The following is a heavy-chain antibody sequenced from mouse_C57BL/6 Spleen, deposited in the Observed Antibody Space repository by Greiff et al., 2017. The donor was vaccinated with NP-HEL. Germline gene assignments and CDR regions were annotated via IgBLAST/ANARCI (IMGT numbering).Heavy chain of an antibody. Sequence: QVQLKESGPGLVAPSQSLSITCTVSGFSLTSYGVHWVRQPPGKGLEWLVVIWSDGSTTYNSALKSRLSISKDNSKSQVFLKMNSLQTDDTAMYYCARPGTMVTTPYAMDYWGHVTSFPLSS. D-gene: IGHD2-2*01. CDR2: IWSDGST. CDR3: ARPGTMVTTPYAMDY. CDR1: GFSLTSYG. V-gene: IGHV2-6*03. J-gene: IGHJ4*01.